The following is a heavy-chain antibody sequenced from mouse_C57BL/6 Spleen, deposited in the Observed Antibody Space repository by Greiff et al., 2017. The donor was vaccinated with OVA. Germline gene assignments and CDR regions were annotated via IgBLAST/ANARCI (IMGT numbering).Heavy chain of an antibody. Sequence: VQLQQPGAELVRPGSSVKLSCKAPGYTFTSYWMHWVKQRPIQGLEWIGNIDPSDSETHYNQKFKDKATLTVDKSSSTAYMQLSSLTSEDSAVYYCARGGGSSLYYFDYWGQGTTLTVSS. D-gene: IGHD1-1*01. V-gene: IGHV1-52*01. CDR1: GYTFTSYW. J-gene: IGHJ2*01. CDR3: ARGGGSSLYYFDY. CDR2: IDPSDSET.